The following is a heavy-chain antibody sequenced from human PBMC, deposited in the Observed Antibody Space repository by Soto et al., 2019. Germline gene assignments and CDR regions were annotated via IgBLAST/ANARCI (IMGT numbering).Heavy chain of an antibody. CDR1: GGSVSSGSHS. CDR2: IYYSGST. V-gene: IGHV4-61*01. J-gene: IGHJ4*02. Sequence: QVQLQESGPGLVKPSETLSLSCTVSGGSVSSGSHSWSWIRQPPGKGLEWIGYIYYSGSTKYNPSLKSRTSISVDPSKNQFSLILRSVTAADTAVYYCARLNPLRYFDYWGQGSLVTVSS. CDR3: ARLNPLRYFDY.